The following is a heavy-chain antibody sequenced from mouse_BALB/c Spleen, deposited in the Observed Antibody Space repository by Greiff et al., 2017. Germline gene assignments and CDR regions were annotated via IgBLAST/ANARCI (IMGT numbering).Heavy chain of an antibody. CDR2: ISSGGSYT. Sequence: EVMLVESGGGLVKPGGSLKLSCAASGFTFSSYTMSWVRQTPEKRLEWVATISSGGSYTYYPDSVKGRFTISRDNAKNTLYLQMSSLKSEDTAMYYCTRAQSRAMDYWGQGTSVTVSS. J-gene: IGHJ4*01. CDR3: TRAQSRAMDY. CDR1: GFTFSSYT. V-gene: IGHV5-6-4*01.